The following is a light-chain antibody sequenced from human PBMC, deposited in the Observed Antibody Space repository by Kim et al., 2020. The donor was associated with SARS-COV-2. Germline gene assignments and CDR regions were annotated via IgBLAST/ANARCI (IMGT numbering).Light chain of an antibody. CDR3: QQYNKWMYT. Sequence: EIVMTQSPATLSVSPGERAILSCRASQSVSSNLAWYQKKPGQAPRLVIYGASTRAAGVAARFSGSVSGAEFTLTISNLQTEDCAVYYCQQYNKWMYTLGQGTKLEI. CDR1: QSVSSN. J-gene: IGKJ2*01. CDR2: GAS. V-gene: IGKV3D-15*01.